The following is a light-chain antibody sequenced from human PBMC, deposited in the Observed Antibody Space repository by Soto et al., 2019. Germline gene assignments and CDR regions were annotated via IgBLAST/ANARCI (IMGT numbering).Light chain of an antibody. V-gene: IGKV3-15*01. Sequence: VMTQSPATLSLSPGERATLSCRASQSVGGDLDWYQQKPGQAPRLLIYGRTTRATGIPARFSGSGYGTEFTLTIDSLQSEDFAVYYCQQHNNXPLTFGGG. CDR1: QSVGGD. J-gene: IGKJ4*01. CDR2: GRT. CDR3: QQHNNXPLT.